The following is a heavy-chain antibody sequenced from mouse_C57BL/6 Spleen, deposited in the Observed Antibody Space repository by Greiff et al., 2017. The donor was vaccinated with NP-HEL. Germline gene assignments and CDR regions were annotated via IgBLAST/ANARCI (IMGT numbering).Heavy chain of an antibody. D-gene: IGHD2-12*01. CDR3: ARRRDYINFFDY. CDR1: GYTFTDYY. J-gene: IGHJ2*01. CDR2: INPYNGGT. V-gene: IGHV1-19*01. Sequence: VQLQQSGPVLVKPGASVKMSCKASGYTFTDYYMNWVKQSHGQSLEWIGVINPYNGGTSYNQKFKGKATLTVDTSSSTAYMELNSRTSEDSAVYYCARRRDYINFFDYGGKGTTLTVSS.